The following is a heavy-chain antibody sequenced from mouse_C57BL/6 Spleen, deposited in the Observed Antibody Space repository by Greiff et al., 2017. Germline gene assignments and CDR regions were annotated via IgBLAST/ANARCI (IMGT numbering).Heavy chain of an antibody. J-gene: IGHJ2*01. CDR1: GFTFNTYA. Sequence: EVMLVESGGGLVQPKGSLKLSCAASGFTFNTYAMHWVRQAPGKGLEWVARIRSKSSNYATYYADSVKDRFTISRDDSQSMLYLQMNNLKTEDTAMYYGVRERVYGSSLYYFDYWGQGTTLTVSS. CDR2: IRSKSSNYAT. CDR3: VRERVYGSSLYYFDY. V-gene: IGHV10-3*01. D-gene: IGHD1-1*01.